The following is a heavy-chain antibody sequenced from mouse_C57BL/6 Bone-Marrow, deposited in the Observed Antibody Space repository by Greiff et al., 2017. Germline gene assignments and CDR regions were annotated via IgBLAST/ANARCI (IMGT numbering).Heavy chain of an antibody. CDR3: AREDYYGRAGDWYFDV. D-gene: IGHD1-1*01. CDR1: GYTFTSYW. V-gene: IGHV1-64*01. J-gene: IGHJ1*03. Sequence: QVQLKQPGAELVKPGASVKLSCKASGYTFTSYWMHWVKQRPGQGLEWIGMIHPNSGSTNYNEKFKSKATLTVDKSSSTAYMQLSSLTSEDSAVYYGAREDYYGRAGDWYFDVWGTGTTVTVSS. CDR2: IHPNSGST.